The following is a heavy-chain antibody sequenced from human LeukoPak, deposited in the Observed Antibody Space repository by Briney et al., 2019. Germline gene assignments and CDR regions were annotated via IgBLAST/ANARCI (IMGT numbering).Heavy chain of an antibody. CDR1: GGSISSGDYY. J-gene: IGHJ4*02. Sequence: PSQTLSLTCTVSGGSISSGDYYWSWIRQPPGKGLEWIGYIYYSGSTKYNPSLKSRVTISVDTSKNQFSLKLSSVTAADTAVYYCARDSYSGRAHFDSWGQGALVTVSS. V-gene: IGHV4-61*08. CDR3: ARDSYSGRAHFDS. CDR2: IYYSGST. D-gene: IGHD5-12*01.